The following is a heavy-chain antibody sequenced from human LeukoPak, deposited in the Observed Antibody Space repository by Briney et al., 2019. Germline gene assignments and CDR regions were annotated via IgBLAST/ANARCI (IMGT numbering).Heavy chain of an antibody. D-gene: IGHD2-8*01. CDR1: GYTFTSYY. J-gene: IGHJ6*03. CDR3: ARVLYPQWYMDV. CDR2: INPSGGST. Sequence: GASVKVSCKASGYTFTSYYMHWVRQAPGQGLGWMGIINPSGGSTSYAQKFQGRVTMTRDMSTSTDYMELSRLRSDDTAVYYCARVLYPQWYMDVWGKGTTVTVSS. V-gene: IGHV1-46*01.